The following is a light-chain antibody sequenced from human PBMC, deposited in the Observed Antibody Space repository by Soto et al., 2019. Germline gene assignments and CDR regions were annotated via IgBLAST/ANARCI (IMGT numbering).Light chain of an antibody. Sequence: EIVLTQSPATLSLSPGERATLSCRASQSISSSYLAWYQQKPGQAPRLLIYDASSRATGIPDRFSGSGSGKDFTLTISRLEPEDLEVYYCQPYGYSPPWTFGQGTKVEI. V-gene: IGKV3-20*01. J-gene: IGKJ1*01. CDR1: QSISSSY. CDR3: QPYGYSPPWT. CDR2: DAS.